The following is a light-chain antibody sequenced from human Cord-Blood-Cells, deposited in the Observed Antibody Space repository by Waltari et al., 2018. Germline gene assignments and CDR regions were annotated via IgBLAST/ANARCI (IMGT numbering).Light chain of an antibody. J-gene: IGLJ2*01. Sequence: SYELTQPPSVSVSPGQTARITCSGDALPKQYAYWYQQKPGQAPVLVLYKDSERPSGIPGGFSGASSGTTVTLTISGVQAEDEAYYYCQSADSSGTYVVFGGGTKLTVL. CDR3: QSADSSGTYVV. CDR2: KDS. CDR1: ALPKQY. V-gene: IGLV3-25*03.